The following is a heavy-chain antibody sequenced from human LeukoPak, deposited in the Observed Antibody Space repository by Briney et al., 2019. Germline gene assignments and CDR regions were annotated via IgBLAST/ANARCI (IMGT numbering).Heavy chain of an antibody. D-gene: IGHD3-22*01. CDR3: AKDPYDSSGYFTN. CDR1: GFTFSSYS. V-gene: IGHV3-23*01. J-gene: IGHJ4*02. CDR2: ISGSGGST. Sequence: PGGSLRLSCAASGFTFSSYSMNWVRQAPGKGLEWVSAISGSGGSTYYADSVKGRFTISRDNSKNTLYLQMNSLRAEDTAVYYCAKDPYDSSGYFTNWGQGTLVTVSS.